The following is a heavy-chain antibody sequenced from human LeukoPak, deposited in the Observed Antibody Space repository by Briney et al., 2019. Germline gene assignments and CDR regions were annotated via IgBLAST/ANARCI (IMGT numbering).Heavy chain of an antibody. CDR1: GFTFSSYS. CDR2: ISSSSSYI. Sequence: GGSLRLSCAASGFTFSSYSMNWVRQAPGKGLEWVSSISSSSSYIYYADSVKGRFTISRDNAKNSLYLQMNSLRAEDTAVYYCARDRRSARWLVQEYYYYGMDVWGQGTTVTVSS. J-gene: IGHJ6*02. CDR3: ARDRRSARWLVQEYYYYGMDV. D-gene: IGHD6-19*01. V-gene: IGHV3-21*01.